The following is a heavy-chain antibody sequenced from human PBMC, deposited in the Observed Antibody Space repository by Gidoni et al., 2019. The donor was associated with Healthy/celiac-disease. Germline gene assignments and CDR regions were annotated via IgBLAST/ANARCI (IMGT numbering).Heavy chain of an antibody. Sequence: QVQLQESGPGLVKPSETLSLPCTVSGGSISSYYWSWIRQPPGKGLEWSGYIYYSGSTNYNPSLKSRVTISVDTSKNQFSLKLSSVTAADTAVYYCARAGYSYDLDYWGQGTLVTVSS. J-gene: IGHJ4*02. CDR2: IYYSGST. CDR1: GGSISSYY. V-gene: IGHV4-59*01. CDR3: ARAGYSYDLDY. D-gene: IGHD5-18*01.